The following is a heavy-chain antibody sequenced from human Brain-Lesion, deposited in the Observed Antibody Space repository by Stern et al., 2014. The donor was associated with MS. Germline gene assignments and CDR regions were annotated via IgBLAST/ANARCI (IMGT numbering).Heavy chain of an antibody. V-gene: IGHV3-53*01. CDR2: MYSRGGT. D-gene: IGHD5-18*01. CDR1: GFSVSTNF. CDR3: ARKTDTAVGGDY. Sequence: VQLVESEGGLIQPGGSLRLSCAASGFSVSTNFMSWVRQAPGKGLEWVSLMYSRGGTNYADSVKGRFTISRDSSKNTLYLQMSDLRAEDTAVYYCARKTDTAVGGDYWGPGTLVTVSS. J-gene: IGHJ4*02.